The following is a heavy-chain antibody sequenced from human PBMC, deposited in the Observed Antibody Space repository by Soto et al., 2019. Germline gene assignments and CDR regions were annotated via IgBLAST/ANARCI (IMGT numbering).Heavy chain of an antibody. D-gene: IGHD1-20*01. J-gene: IGHJ3*02. CDR2: ISYDGSNK. V-gene: IGHV3-30*18. CDR1: GFTFSSYG. CDR3: AKDRSRYRPNHDAFDI. Sequence: QVQLVESGGGVVQPGRSLRLSCAASGFTFSSYGMHWVRQAPGKGLEWVAVISYDGSNKYYADSVKGRFTISRDNSKNKLYLQMNSLRAEDTAVYYCAKDRSRYRPNHDAFDIWGQGTMVTVSS.